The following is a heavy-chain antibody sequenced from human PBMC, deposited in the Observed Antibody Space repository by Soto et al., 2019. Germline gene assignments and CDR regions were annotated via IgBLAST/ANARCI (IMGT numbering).Heavy chain of an antibody. CDR3: TRKVHQLLYLSSGPSYYGMDV. CDR2: IRSKAYGGTT. J-gene: IGHJ6*02. CDR1: GFTFGDYA. V-gene: IGHV3-49*04. D-gene: IGHD2-2*02. Sequence: GGSLRLSCTASGFTFGDYAMSWVRQAPGKGLEWVGFIRSKAYGGTTEYAASVKGRFTISRDDSKSIAYLQMNSLKTEDTAVYYCTRKVHQLLYLSSGPSYYGMDVWGQGTTVTVSS.